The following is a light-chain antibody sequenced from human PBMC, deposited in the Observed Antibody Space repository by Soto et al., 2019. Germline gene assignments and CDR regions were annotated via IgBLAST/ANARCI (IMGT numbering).Light chain of an antibody. V-gene: IGKV3-20*01. Sequence: EMVLTQSPGTLSLSPGERATLSCRASQSITNNYLAWYQQKPGRAHRLLIYGASSRATVIPDRFSGSGSGTDFTLTISRLEPEDSAMSYCQQYGYLVTFGGGTKVEIK. J-gene: IGKJ4*01. CDR2: GAS. CDR3: QQYGYLVT. CDR1: QSITNNY.